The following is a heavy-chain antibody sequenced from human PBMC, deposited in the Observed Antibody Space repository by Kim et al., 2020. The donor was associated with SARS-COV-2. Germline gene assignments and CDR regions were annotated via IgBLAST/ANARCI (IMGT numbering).Heavy chain of an antibody. CDR3: ARTSMAPDAFDI. Sequence: SETLSLTCTVSGGSISSYYLSWIRQPPGKGLEWIGYIYYSGSTNYNPSLKSRVTISVDTSKNQFSLKLSSVTAADTAVYYCARTSMAPDAFDIWGQGTMVTVSS. CDR1: GGSISSYY. D-gene: IGHD3-10*01. V-gene: IGHV4-59*13. J-gene: IGHJ3*02. CDR2: IYYSGST.